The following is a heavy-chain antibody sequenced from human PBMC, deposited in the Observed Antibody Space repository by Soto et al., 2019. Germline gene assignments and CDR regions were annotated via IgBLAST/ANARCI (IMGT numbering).Heavy chain of an antibody. V-gene: IGHV1-18*01. CDR1: GYTFTSYG. Sequence: QVQLVQSGAEVKKPGASVKVSCKASGYTFTSYGISWVRQAPGQGLEWMGWISAYNGNTNYAQKLQGRVTMTTDTSTSTAEKELRSLRSDDTAVYYCARDGEQWLVLPNWFDPWGQGTLVTVSS. J-gene: IGHJ5*02. CDR3: ARDGEQWLVLPNWFDP. D-gene: IGHD6-19*01. CDR2: ISAYNGNT.